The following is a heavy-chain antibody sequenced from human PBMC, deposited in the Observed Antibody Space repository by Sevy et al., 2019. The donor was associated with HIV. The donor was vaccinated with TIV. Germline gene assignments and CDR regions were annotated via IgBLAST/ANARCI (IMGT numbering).Heavy chain of an antibody. D-gene: IGHD5-18*01. J-gene: IGHJ4*02. CDR1: GYTFTGQY. Sequence: ASVKVSCKASGYTFTGQYIHWVRQAPGQGLEWMGWINPNSGDTKYAQGFKGRVTMTRDTSIGTAYMGLSGLKSDDTAVYYCSRDLRLRGYSYGCFDYWGQGTLVTVSS. CDR3: SRDLRLRGYSYGCFDY. CDR2: INPNSGDT. V-gene: IGHV1-2*02.